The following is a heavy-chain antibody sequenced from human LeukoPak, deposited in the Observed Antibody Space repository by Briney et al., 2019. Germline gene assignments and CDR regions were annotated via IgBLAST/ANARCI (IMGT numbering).Heavy chain of an antibody. Sequence: SETLSLTCTASGGSMNDHYWSWVRQPPGKEPEWIAYIYDSGTSATTDYNASLKSRVTISMDTSKRQFSLRLDSVTAADTAVDYCAEIPRDWGQGTLVPVSS. CDR3: AEIPRD. V-gene: IGHV4-59*11. J-gene: IGHJ4*02. CDR2: IYDSGTSATT. CDR1: GGSMNDHY.